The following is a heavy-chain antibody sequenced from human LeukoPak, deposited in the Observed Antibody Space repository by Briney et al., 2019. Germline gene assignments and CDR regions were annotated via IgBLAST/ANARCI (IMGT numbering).Heavy chain of an antibody. Sequence: ASVKVSCKASGYTFTSNYVHWVRQAPGQGLEWVGMIYPRDGSTSYAQKFQGRVIVSRDTSTSTVHMELSGLRSEDTAVYYCARIRGSPGIAVAFDYWGQGTLVTVSS. CDR1: GYTFTSNY. V-gene: IGHV1-46*01. D-gene: IGHD6-19*01. CDR3: ARIRGSPGIAVAFDY. CDR2: IYPRDGST. J-gene: IGHJ4*02.